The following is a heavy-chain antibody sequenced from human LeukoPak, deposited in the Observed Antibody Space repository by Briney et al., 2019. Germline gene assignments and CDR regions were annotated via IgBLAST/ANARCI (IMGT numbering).Heavy chain of an antibody. CDR1: GLTFSSYD. J-gene: IGHJ4*02. V-gene: IGHV3-13*01. CDR3: ARAPRYYDSSGYGFDY. CDR2: IGTAGDT. Sequence: GGSLRLSCAASGLTFSSYDMHWVRQATGKGLEWVSAIGTAGDTYYPGSVKGRFTISRENAKNSLYLQMNSLRAGDTAVYYCARAPRYYDSSGYGFDYWGQGTLVTVSS. D-gene: IGHD3-22*01.